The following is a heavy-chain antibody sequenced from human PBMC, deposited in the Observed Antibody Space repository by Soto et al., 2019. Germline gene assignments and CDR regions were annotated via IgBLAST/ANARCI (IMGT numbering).Heavy chain of an antibody. CDR3: AKYAGLSPGVRYNFDF. D-gene: IGHD1-1*01. V-gene: IGHV3-23*01. Sequence: EVQMLESGGGIIQPGGSLRLSCTASGFTFSSYSISWVRQTSGRGLEWVSTISGSGGTTYYADSVKGRFTISRDNSRNTLYLQMNSLRAEDTAIYYCAKYAGLSPGVRYNFDFWGQGTLVTVSS. CDR1: GFTFSSYS. CDR2: ISGSGGTT. J-gene: IGHJ4*02.